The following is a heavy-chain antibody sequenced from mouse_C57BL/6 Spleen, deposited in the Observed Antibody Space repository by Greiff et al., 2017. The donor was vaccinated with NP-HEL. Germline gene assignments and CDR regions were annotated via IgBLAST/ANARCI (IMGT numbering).Heavy chain of an antibody. CDR1: GYTFTDYN. J-gene: IGHJ2*01. Sequence: VQLQQSGPELVKPGASVKMSCKASGYTFTDYNMHWVKQSHGKSLEWIGYINPNNGGTSYNQKFKGKATLTVNKSSSTAYMELRSLTSEDAAVDYCARGGYYYGTPFDDWGKGTTLTVSS. CDR3: ARGGYYYGTPFDD. D-gene: IGHD2-1*01. V-gene: IGHV1-22*01. CDR2: INPNNGGT.